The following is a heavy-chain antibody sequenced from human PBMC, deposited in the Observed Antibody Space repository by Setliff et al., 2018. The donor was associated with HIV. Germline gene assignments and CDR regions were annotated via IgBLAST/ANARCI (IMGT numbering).Heavy chain of an antibody. CDR3: ARDTGQLVYYFDS. CDR1: GFSFSSYT. Sequence: GGSLRLSCEASGFSFSSYTMNWVRQAPGKGVEWVAVILYDGSNKYYADAVKGRFTISRDNLKKRVYLQMSSLRAEDTAVYFCARDTGQLVYYFDSWGQGTLVTAPQ. D-gene: IGHD6-6*01. V-gene: IGHV3-30*04. CDR2: ILYDGSNK. J-gene: IGHJ4*02.